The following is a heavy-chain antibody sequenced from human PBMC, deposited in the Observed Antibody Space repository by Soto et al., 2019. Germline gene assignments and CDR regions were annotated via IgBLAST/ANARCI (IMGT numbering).Heavy chain of an antibody. J-gene: IGHJ6*02. CDR3: ARGLAAAGIRYYYGMDV. CDR1: GGSFSGYY. CDR2: INHSGST. V-gene: IGHV4-34*01. D-gene: IGHD6-13*01. Sequence: SETLSLTCAVYGGSFSGYYWSWIRQPPGEGLEWIGEINHSGSTNYNPSLKSRVTISVDTSKNQFSLKLSSVTAADTAVYYCARGLAAAGIRYYYGMDVWGQGTTVTVSS.